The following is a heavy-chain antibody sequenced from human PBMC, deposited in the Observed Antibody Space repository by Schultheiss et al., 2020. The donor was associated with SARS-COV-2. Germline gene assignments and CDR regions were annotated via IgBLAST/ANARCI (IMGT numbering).Heavy chain of an antibody. V-gene: IGHV3-48*03. CDR1: GFTFSSYA. CDR2: ISSSGSTI. CDR3: ARDAGYCSSTSCFYYFDY. J-gene: IGHJ4*02. D-gene: IGHD2-2*01. Sequence: GGSLRLSCAASGFTFSSYAMNWVRQAPGKGLEWVSYISSSGSTIYYADSVKGRFTISRDNAKNSLYLQMNSLRAEDTAVYYCARDAGYCSSTSCFYYFDYWGQGTLVTVSS.